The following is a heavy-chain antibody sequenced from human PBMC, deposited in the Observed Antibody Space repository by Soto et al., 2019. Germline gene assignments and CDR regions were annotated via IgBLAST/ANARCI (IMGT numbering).Heavy chain of an antibody. CDR3: ARDLYDFWSGFTHYMDV. D-gene: IGHD3-3*01. CDR2: INAGNGNT. V-gene: IGHV1-3*01. CDR1: GYTFTSYA. Sequence: ASVKVSCKASGYTFTSYAMHWVRQAPGQRLEWMGWINAGNGNTKYSQKFQGRVTITRDTSASTAYMELSSLRSEDTAVYYCARDLYDFWSGFTHYMDVWGQGXTVTVYS. J-gene: IGHJ6*02.